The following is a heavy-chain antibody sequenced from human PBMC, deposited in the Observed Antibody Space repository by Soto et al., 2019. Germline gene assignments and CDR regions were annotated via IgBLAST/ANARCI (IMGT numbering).Heavy chain of an antibody. CDR2: IYSGGST. D-gene: IGHD6-19*01. V-gene: IGHV3-53*04. CDR1: GFTVSSNY. CDR3: ARDSGIAVAGLGYDY. J-gene: IGHJ4*02. Sequence: EVQLVESGGGLVQPGGSLRLSCAASGFTVSSNYMSWVRQAPGKGLEWVSVIYSGGSTYYADSVKGRFTISRHNSKNTLYRQMHSLRAEDTAVYYCARDSGIAVAGLGYDYWGQGTLVTVSS.